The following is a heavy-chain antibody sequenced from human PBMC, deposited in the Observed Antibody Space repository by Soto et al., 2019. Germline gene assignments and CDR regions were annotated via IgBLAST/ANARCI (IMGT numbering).Heavy chain of an antibody. CDR2: MWFDGSRK. Sequence: PGGSLRPSCVASGFSVSEFDIHWVRQPPGKGLEWMAVMWFDGSRKYYADAVKGRFAISRDISKNTVYLQMNSLRAAGTAVFFCARGPKRGTSGSKTKTISYYGMDVWGQGTTVTVSS. CDR1: GFSVSEFD. J-gene: IGHJ6*02. V-gene: IGHV3-33*01. D-gene: IGHD1-26*01. CDR3: ARGPKRGTSGSKTKTISYYGMDV.